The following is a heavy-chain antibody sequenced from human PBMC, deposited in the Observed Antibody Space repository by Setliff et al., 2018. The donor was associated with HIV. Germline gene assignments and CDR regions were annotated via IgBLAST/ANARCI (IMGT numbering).Heavy chain of an antibody. Sequence: SETLSLTCTVSGGSVSSGGYYWSWIRQHPGRGLEWIGYIYYSGSTYYNPSLKSRVRISVDTSKNQFSLKLSSVTAADTAIYYCARVPRITTLRNAFDIWGQGTMVTVSS. CDR3: ARVPRITTLRNAFDI. CDR1: GGSVSSGGYY. CDR2: IYYSGST. J-gene: IGHJ3*02. V-gene: IGHV4-31*03. D-gene: IGHD3-3*01.